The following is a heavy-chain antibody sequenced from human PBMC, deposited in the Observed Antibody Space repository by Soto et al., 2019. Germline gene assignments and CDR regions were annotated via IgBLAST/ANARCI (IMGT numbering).Heavy chain of an antibody. V-gene: IGHV4-31*03. CDR2: IYYSGST. Sequence: QVQLQESGPGLVKPSQTLSLICTVSGGSISSGNYYWRWIRQHPGKGLEWIGYIYYSGSTYYNPSLKSRVTTSVDTSKNQFSLKLSSVTAADTAVYFCARSSGWRPDFDYWGQGTLVTVSS. CDR1: GGSISSGNYY. J-gene: IGHJ4*02. CDR3: ARSSGWRPDFDY. D-gene: IGHD6-19*01.